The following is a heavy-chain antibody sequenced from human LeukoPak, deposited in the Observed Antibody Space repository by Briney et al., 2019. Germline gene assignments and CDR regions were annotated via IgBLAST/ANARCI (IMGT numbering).Heavy chain of an antibody. V-gene: IGHV4-39*01. CDR1: GGSISSSSYY. J-gene: IGHJ6*02. D-gene: IGHD2-15*01. Sequence: SETLSLTCTVSGGSISSSSYYWGWIRQPPGKGLEWIGSICYSGSTYYNPSLKSRVTISVDTSKNQFSLKLSSVTAADTAVYYCARYGISMDVWGQGTTVTVSS. CDR2: ICYSGST. CDR3: ARYGISMDV.